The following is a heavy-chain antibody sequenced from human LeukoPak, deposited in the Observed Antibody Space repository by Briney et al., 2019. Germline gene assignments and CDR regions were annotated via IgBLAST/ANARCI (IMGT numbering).Heavy chain of an antibody. J-gene: IGHJ5*02. V-gene: IGHV4-34*01. D-gene: IGHD6-19*01. CDR1: GGSFSGYY. Sequence: PSETLSLTCAVYGGSFSGYYWSWIRQPPGKGLEWIGEINHSGSTNYNPSLKSRVTISVDTSKNQFSLRLSSVTAADTAVYYCARGLKAMTGIAVAGTSPRFDPWGQGTLVTVSS. CDR2: INHSGST. CDR3: ARGLKAMTGIAVAGTSPRFDP.